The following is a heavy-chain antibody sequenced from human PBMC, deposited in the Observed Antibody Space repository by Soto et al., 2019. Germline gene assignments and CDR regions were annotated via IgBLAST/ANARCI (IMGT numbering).Heavy chain of an antibody. D-gene: IGHD4-17*01. CDR1: GGSISSYY. Sequence: SETLSLTCTVSGGSISSYYWSWIRQPPGKGLEWIGYIYYSGSTNYNPSLKSRVTISVDTSKNQFSLKLSSVTAADTAVYYCARRAHDYGDSQIFYYYYYMDVWGKGTTVTVSS. J-gene: IGHJ6*03. CDR2: IYYSGST. CDR3: ARRAHDYGDSQIFYYYYYMDV. V-gene: IGHV4-59*08.